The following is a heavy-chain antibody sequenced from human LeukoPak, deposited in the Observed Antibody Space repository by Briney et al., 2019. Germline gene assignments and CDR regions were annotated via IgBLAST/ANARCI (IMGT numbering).Heavy chain of an antibody. CDR1: GGSISNYY. V-gene: IGHV4-4*07. J-gene: IGHJ4*02. CDR2: IYNSGST. D-gene: IGHD6-6*01. Sequence: SETLSLTCTVSGGSISNYYWSWIRQPAGKGLEWIGHIYNSGSTSHNPSLKSRVTMSVDTSKNQISLKVNSVTAADTAVYYCARESNSSFYLFDFWGQGTLVTGSS. CDR3: ARESNSSFYLFDF.